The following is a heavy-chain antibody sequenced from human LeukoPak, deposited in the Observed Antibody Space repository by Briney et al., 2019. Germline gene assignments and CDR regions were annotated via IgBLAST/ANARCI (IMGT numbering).Heavy chain of an antibody. CDR1: GGSISSSNW. Sequence: PSETLSLTCAVSGGSISSSNWWSWVHPPPGKGLEWIGEIYHSGSTNYNPSLKSRVTISVDKSKNQFSLKLSSVTAADTAVYYCARLPLFGDILSNWFDPWGQGTLVTVSS. D-gene: IGHD3-10*02. CDR3: ARLPLFGDILSNWFDP. V-gene: IGHV4-4*02. J-gene: IGHJ5*02. CDR2: IYHSGST.